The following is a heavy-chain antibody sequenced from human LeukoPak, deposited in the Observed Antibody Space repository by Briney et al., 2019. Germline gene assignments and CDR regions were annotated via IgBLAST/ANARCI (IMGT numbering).Heavy chain of an antibody. CDR1: GFTFSSCG. J-gene: IGHJ4*02. CDR2: ISYDGSNK. D-gene: IGHD3-3*01. V-gene: IGHV3-30*18. CDR3: AKEHITIFGVVPPNG. Sequence: GGSLRLSCAASGFTFSSCGMHWVRQAPGKGLEWVAVISYDGSNKYYADSVKGRFTISRDNSKDTLYLQMNSLRAEDTAVYYCAKEHITIFGVVPPNGWGQGTLVTVSS.